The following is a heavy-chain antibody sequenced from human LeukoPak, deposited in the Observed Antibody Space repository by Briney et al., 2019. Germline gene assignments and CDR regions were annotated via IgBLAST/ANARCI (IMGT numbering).Heavy chain of an antibody. J-gene: IGHJ5*02. D-gene: IGHD2-2*01. CDR2: IYYSGST. Sequence: TLSLTCTVSGGSISSGDYYWSWIRQPPGKGLEWIGYIYYSGSTYYNPSLKSRVTISVDTSKNQFSLKLSSVTDADTAVYYCARGGEYCSSTSCTSKYFDPWGQGTLVTVSS. CDR3: ARGGEYCSSTSCTSKYFDP. CDR1: GGSISSGDYY. V-gene: IGHV4-30-4*08.